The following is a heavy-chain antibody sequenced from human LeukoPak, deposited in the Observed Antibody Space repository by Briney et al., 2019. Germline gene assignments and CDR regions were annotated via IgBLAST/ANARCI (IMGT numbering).Heavy chain of an antibody. CDR1: GYSISSGYY. CDR2: ILHSGST. CDR3: ARGQARLAWFDP. J-gene: IGHJ5*02. Sequence: SETLSLTCTVSGYSISSGYYWGWIRQPPGKGLEWIGSILHSGSTYYNPSLKSRVTISVDTSKNQFSLRLRSVTAADTAVYYCARGQARLAWFDPWGQGTLVTVSS. V-gene: IGHV4-38-2*02. D-gene: IGHD6-19*01.